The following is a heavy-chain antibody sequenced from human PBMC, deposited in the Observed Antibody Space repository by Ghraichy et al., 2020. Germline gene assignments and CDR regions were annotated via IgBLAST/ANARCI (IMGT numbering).Heavy chain of an antibody. V-gene: IGHV2-5*05. CDR1: GFSLSTSGVG. CDR2: IYWDDDK. D-gene: IGHD3-3*01. J-gene: IGHJ3*02. CDR3: AHSLNDFWSGYGGAFDI. Sequence: SGPTLVKPTQTLTLTCTFSGFSLSTSGVGVGWIRQPPGKALEWLALIYWDDDKRYGPSLKSRLTITKDTSKNQVVLTMTNLDPVDTATYYCAHSLNDFWSGYGGAFDIWGKGTMVTVSS.